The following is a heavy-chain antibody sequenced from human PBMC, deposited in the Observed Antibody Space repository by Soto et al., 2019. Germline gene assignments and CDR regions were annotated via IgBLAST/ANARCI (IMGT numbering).Heavy chain of an antibody. Sequence: GASVKVSCKASGYTFTSYYMHWVRQAPGQGLEWMGIINPSGGSTSYAQKFQGRVTMTRDTSTSTVYMELSSLRSEDTAVYYCARDPVDPLRYFDTPAGYYYYYGMDVWGQGTTVTVSS. CDR3: ARDPVDPLRYFDTPAGYYYYYGMDV. J-gene: IGHJ6*02. CDR1: GYTFTSYY. D-gene: IGHD3-9*01. CDR2: INPSGGST. V-gene: IGHV1-46*01.